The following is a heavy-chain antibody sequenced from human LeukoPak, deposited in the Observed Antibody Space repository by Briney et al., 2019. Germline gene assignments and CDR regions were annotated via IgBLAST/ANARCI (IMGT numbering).Heavy chain of an antibody. D-gene: IGHD3-10*01. V-gene: IGHV3-30-3*01. Sequence: PGRSLRLSCAASGFTFSSYARHWVRQAPGKGLEWVAVISYDGSNKYYADSVKGRFTISRDNSKNTLYLQMNSLRAEDTAVYYCARDRVAMVRGVNDLDYWGQGTLVTVSS. CDR3: ARDRVAMVRGVNDLDY. CDR1: GFTFSSYA. CDR2: ISYDGSNK. J-gene: IGHJ4*02.